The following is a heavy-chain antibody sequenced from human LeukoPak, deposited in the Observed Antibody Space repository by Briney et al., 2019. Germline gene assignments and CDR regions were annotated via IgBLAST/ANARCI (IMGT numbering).Heavy chain of an antibody. CDR1: GGTFSSYA. D-gene: IGHD3-22*01. CDR2: IIPIFGTA. CDR3: ARKVPNDSSGYYYRGQFDP. Sequence: ASVKVSCKASGGTFSSYAISWVRQAPGQGLEWMGGIIPIFGTANYAQKFQGRVTITADKSTSTAYMDLSSLRSEDTAVYYCARKVPNDSSGYYYRGQFDPWGQGTLVTVSS. V-gene: IGHV1-69*06. J-gene: IGHJ5*02.